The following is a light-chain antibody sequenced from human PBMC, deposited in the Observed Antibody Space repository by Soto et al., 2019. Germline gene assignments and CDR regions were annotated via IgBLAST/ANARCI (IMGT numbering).Light chain of an antibody. J-gene: IGLJ2*01. V-gene: IGLV1-51*01. Sequence: QSVLTQPPSVSAAPGQKVTISCSGSSSNIGNNYVSWYQQLPGTAPKLLIYDNNKRPSGIPDRFSGSKSRTSATLGITGLQTGDEVDYYCGTWDSSLSAGVFGGGTKLTVL. CDR2: DNN. CDR3: GTWDSSLSAGV. CDR1: SSNIGNNY.